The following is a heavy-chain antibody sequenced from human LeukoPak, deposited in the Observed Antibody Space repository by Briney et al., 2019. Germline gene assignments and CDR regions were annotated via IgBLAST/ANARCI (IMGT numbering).Heavy chain of an antibody. CDR2: IYSGGAT. J-gene: IGHJ4*02. CDR1: GFTVGSTY. Sequence: PGGSLRLSCAVSGFTVGSTYMSWVRQAPGKGLEWVSIIYSGGATNYADSVKGRFTISRDNSKDTLYLQMNSLRAEDTAVYYCVRDAYWGQGTLVTVSS. CDR3: VRDAY. V-gene: IGHV3-53*01.